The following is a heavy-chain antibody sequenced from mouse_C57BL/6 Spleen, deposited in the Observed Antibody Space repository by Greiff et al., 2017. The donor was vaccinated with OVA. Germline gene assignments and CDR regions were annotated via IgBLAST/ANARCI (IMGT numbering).Heavy chain of an antibody. CDR3: ARSDWAFAY. J-gene: IGHJ3*01. D-gene: IGHD4-1*01. Sequence: QVQLQQSGPELVKPGASVKISCKASGYAFSSSWMNWVKQRPGKGLEWIGRIYPGDGDTNYNGKFKGKATLTADKSSSTAYMQLSSLTSEDSAVYFCARSDWAFAYWGQGTLVTVSA. CDR1: GYAFSSSW. CDR2: IYPGDGDT. V-gene: IGHV1-82*01.